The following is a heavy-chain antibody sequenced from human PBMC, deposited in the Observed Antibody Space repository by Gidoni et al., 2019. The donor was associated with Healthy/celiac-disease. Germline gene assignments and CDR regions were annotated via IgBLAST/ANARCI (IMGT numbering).Heavy chain of an antibody. D-gene: IGHD4-17*01. CDR3: ARLPGEVSGWFDP. V-gene: IGHV1-69*06. Sequence: QVQLVPSGAEVKKPRSSVKVSCKASGGTFTSYAISWVRQAPGQGLEWMGGIIPIFGTANYAQKFQGRVTITADKSTSTAYMELSSLRSEDTAVYYCARLPGEVSGWFDPWGQGTLVTVSS. J-gene: IGHJ5*02. CDR2: IIPIFGTA. CDR1: GGTFTSYA.